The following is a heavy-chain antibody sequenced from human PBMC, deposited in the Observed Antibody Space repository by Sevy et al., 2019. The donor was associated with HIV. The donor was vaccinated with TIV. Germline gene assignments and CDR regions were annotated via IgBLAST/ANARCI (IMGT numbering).Heavy chain of an antibody. CDR1: GGTFRSYA. Sequence: ASVKVSCKTSGGTFRSYAISWVRQAPGQGLEWMGWIIPILGTVNYAQKFRGRVTITTDKSTITAYMELSSLRSEDTAVYYCARNSMVRGVISSFDYWGQGSLVTVSS. CDR2: IIPILGTV. D-gene: IGHD3-10*01. CDR3: ARNSMVRGVISSFDY. J-gene: IGHJ4*02. V-gene: IGHV1-69*05.